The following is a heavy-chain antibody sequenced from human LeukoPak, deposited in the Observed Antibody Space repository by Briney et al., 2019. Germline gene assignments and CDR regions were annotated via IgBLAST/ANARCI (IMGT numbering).Heavy chain of an antibody. D-gene: IGHD1-26*01. CDR3: AKSPYSGSSGVHYYYYMDV. Sequence: GGSLRLSCAASGFTFSSYEMNWVRQAPGKGLEWVSYISSSGSTIYYADSVKGRFTISRDNSKNTLYLQMNSLRAEDTAVYYCAKSPYSGSSGVHYYYYMDVWGKGTTVTISS. J-gene: IGHJ6*03. CDR1: GFTFSSYE. CDR2: ISSSGSTI. V-gene: IGHV3-48*03.